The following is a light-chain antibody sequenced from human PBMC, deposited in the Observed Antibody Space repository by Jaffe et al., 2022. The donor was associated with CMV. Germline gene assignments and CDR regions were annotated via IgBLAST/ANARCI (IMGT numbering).Light chain of an antibody. V-gene: IGLV3-1*01. Sequence: DLTQPHVVSVSLGQTASITCSGDKLDDKFVCWYQLKAGQPPLLIIYDDDKRPSGIPERFSGSNSGISATLTISGTQTLDDADYYCQAWDNAVLPQAKFGGGTKLTVL. CDR1: KLDDKF. CDR2: DDD. CDR3: QAWDNAVLPQAK. J-gene: IGLJ2*01.